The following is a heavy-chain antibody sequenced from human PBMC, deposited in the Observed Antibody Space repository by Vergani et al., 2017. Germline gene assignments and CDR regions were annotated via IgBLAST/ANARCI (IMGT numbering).Heavy chain of an antibody. CDR2: ISWNSGSI. D-gene: IGHD3-9*01. CDR1: GFTFDDYA. Sequence: EVQLVESGGGLVQPGRSLRLSCAASGFTFDDYAMHWVRQAPGKGLEWVSGISWNSGSIGYADSVKGRFTISRDNAKNSLYLQMNSLRAGDTAVYYCARGDYDILTGYYYYYMDVWGKGTTVTVSS. CDR3: ARGDYDILTGYYYYYMDV. J-gene: IGHJ6*03. V-gene: IGHV3-9*01.